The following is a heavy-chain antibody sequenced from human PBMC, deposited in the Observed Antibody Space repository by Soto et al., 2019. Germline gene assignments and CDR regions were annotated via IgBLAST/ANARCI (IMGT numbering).Heavy chain of an antibody. CDR1: RGAFSSYS. CDR2: IIPIFGTA. V-gene: IGHV1-69*13. D-gene: IGHD6-19*01. Sequence: SVKASCKAPRGAFSSYSISSVRQAPGQGLEWMGGIIPIFGTANYAQKFQGRVTITADESTSTAYMELSSLRSEDTAVYYCARDPGYSSGWYDDYWGQGTLVTVSS. J-gene: IGHJ4*02. CDR3: ARDPGYSSGWYDDY.